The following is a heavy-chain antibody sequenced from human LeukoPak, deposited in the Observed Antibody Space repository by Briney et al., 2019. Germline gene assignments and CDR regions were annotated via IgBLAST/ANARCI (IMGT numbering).Heavy chain of an antibody. CDR2: ISSSGSTI. V-gene: IGHV3-48*03. D-gene: IGHD3-3*01. CDR3: ARVYSTIFGVVRNWFDP. Sequence: GGSLRLSCAASGFTFSSYEMNWVRQAPGKGLEWVSYISSSGSTIYYADSVKGRFTISRDNAKSSLYLQMNSLRAEDTAVYYCARVYSTIFGVVRNWFDPWGQGTLVTVSS. CDR1: GFTFSSYE. J-gene: IGHJ5*02.